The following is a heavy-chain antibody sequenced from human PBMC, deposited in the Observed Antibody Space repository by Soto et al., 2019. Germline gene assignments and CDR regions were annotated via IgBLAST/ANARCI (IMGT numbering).Heavy chain of an antibody. CDR2: ISYDGSNK. Sequence: QVQLVESGGGVVQPGRSLRLSCAASGFTFSSYAMHWVRQAPGKGLEWVAVISYDGSNKYYADSVKGRFTNSRDNSKNALYLQMTSQRAEDTAVYYCARGGEGSFDYWGQGTLVTVSS. CDR1: GFTFSSYA. D-gene: IGHD3-10*01. CDR3: ARGGEGSFDY. V-gene: IGHV3-30-3*01. J-gene: IGHJ4*02.